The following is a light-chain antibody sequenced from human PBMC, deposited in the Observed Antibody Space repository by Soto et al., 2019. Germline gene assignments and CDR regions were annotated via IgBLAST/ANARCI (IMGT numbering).Light chain of an antibody. CDR1: SSDGGGYNL. CDR2: EGS. V-gene: IGLV2-23*01. Sequence: QSALTQPASVSGSHGQSITISCTGTSSDGGGYNLVSWYQQHPGKAPKLMMYEGSKRPSGVSNRFSVSKSGNTAYLTISVLKAQDEADYYCCSYAGSSTFWVFGGGTKVTVL. J-gene: IGLJ3*02. CDR3: CSYAGSSTFWV.